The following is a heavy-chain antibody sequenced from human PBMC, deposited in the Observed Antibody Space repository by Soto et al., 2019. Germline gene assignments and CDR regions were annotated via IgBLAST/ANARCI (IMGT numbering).Heavy chain of an antibody. D-gene: IGHD3-10*01. CDR1: RFTFSTYW. V-gene: IGHV3-7*01. CDR2: IKEDGSDN. Sequence: EVQLVESGGGLVQPGGSLRLSCAASRFTFSTYWMSWVRQAPGKGLEWVANIKEDGSDNYYVDSVKGRFTVSRDNAKNSLYLQMNGLRAEDTAVYYCARWVRDFDYWGQGTLVTVSS. J-gene: IGHJ4*02. CDR3: ARWVRDFDY.